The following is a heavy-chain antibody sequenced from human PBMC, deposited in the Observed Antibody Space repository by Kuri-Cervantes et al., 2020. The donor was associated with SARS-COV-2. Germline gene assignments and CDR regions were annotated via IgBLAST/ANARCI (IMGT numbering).Heavy chain of an antibody. Sequence: ESLKISCTVSGGSVSSGSYFWSWIRQPPGKGLEWIGYVDNSGTTNYNPSLKSRVTISVDMSKNQFSLKLSSVTAADTAVYYCARDREVWVLTAMVFYYGMDVWGQGTTVTVSS. CDR3: ARDREVWVLTAMVFYYGMDV. CDR2: VDNSGTT. V-gene: IGHV4-61*01. CDR1: GGSVSSGSYF. J-gene: IGHJ6*02. D-gene: IGHD2-21*02.